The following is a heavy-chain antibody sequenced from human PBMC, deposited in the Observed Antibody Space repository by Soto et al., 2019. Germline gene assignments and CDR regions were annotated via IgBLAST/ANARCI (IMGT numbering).Heavy chain of an antibody. V-gene: IGHV3-53*04. CDR3: ARVGLDYCSGGSCYGRGNYYYMDV. D-gene: IGHD2-15*01. CDR1: GFPVSSNY. Sequence: PGGSLRLSCAASGFPVSSNYMSWVRPTTGKGLEWVSVIYSGGSTYYADSVRGRFTISSHNSKNTLYLQMNSLRAEDTAVYYCARVGLDYCSGGSCYGRGNYYYMDVWGKGTTVTVSS. CDR2: IYSGGST. J-gene: IGHJ6*03.